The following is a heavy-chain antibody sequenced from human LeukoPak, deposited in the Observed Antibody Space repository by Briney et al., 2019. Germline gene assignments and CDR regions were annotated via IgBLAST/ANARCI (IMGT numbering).Heavy chain of an antibody. D-gene: IGHD3-22*01. CDR1: GFTFSNYW. CDR2: INSDGSST. CDR3: AAYDSSGYSGKYFQH. Sequence: GGSLRLSCAASGFTFSNYWMHWVRQAPGKGLVWVSRINSDGSSTSYADSVKGRYTISRDNAKNTLYLQMDSLRAEDTAVYYCAAYDSSGYSGKYFQHWGQGTLVTVSS. J-gene: IGHJ1*01. V-gene: IGHV3-74*01.